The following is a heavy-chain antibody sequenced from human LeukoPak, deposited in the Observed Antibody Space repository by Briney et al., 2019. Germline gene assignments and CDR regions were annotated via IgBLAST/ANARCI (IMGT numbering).Heavy chain of an antibody. CDR1: GYTLTELS. J-gene: IGHJ3*02. D-gene: IGHD3-22*01. CDR3: ARGRFGSSGYGAFDI. CDR2: FDPEDGET. V-gene: IGHV1-24*01. Sequence: ASVTVSCTVSGYTLTELSMHWVRQAPGKGLEWMGGFDPEDGETIYAQKFQGRVTMTTDTSTSTAYMELRSLRSDDTAVYYCARGRFGSSGYGAFDIWGQGTMVTVSS.